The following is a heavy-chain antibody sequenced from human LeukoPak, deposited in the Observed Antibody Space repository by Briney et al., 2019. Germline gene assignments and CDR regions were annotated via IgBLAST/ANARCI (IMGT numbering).Heavy chain of an antibody. V-gene: IGHV3-30*02. J-gene: IGHJ4*02. CDR3: AKKNLKGYCSGSSCYTDDY. CDR1: GFTFSSYG. CDR2: IRYDGSNK. Sequence: PGGSLRLSCAASGFTFSSYGMHWVRQAPGKGLEWVAFIRYDGSNKYYADPVKGRFTISRDNSKNTLYLQMNSLRTKDTAVYDCAKKNLKGYCSGSSCYTDDYWGQGTLVTVSS. D-gene: IGHD2-15*01.